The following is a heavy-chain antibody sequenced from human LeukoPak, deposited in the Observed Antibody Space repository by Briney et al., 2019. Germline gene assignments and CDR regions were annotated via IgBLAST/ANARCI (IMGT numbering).Heavy chain of an antibody. CDR2: IYYSGST. CDR3: ARQLAAAGPSDY. Sequence: PSETLSLTCTVSGGSISSYYWSWIRQPPGKGLEWIGYIYYSGSTNYNPSLKSRVTISVDTSKNQFSLKLSSVTAADTAVYYCARQLAAAGPSDYWGQGTLVTVSS. J-gene: IGHJ4*02. CDR1: GGSISSYY. D-gene: IGHD6-13*01. V-gene: IGHV4-59*08.